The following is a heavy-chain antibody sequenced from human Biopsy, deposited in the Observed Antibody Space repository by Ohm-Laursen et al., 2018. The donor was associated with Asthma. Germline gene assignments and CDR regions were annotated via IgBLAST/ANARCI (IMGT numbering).Heavy chain of an antibody. Sequence: GASVKVSCKASGYTFISYAIHWVRQAPGQRLEWMGWINAGNGNTKYSQKFQGRVTITRDTSASTAYMELSSLRSEDTAVYCCARTYYDFLTGQVNDAFDIWGQGTMVTVSS. CDR1: GYTFISYA. CDR2: INAGNGNT. J-gene: IGHJ3*02. D-gene: IGHD3-9*01. V-gene: IGHV1-3*01. CDR3: ARTYYDFLTGQVNDAFDI.